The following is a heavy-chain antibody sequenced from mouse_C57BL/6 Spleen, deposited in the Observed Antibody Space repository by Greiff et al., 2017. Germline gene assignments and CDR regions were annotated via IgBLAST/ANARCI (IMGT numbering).Heavy chain of an antibody. D-gene: IGHD2-3*01. Sequence: EVQLVESGGGLVQPKGSLKLSCAASGFTFNTYAMHWVRQAPGKGLEWVARIRSKSSNYATYYADSVKDRFTISRDDSQSMLYLQMNNLKTEDTAMYYCVRDSGTGWMVPMDYWGQGTSVTVSS. CDR1: GFTFNTYA. CDR2: IRSKSSNYAT. CDR3: VRDSGTGWMVPMDY. V-gene: IGHV10-3*01. J-gene: IGHJ4*01.